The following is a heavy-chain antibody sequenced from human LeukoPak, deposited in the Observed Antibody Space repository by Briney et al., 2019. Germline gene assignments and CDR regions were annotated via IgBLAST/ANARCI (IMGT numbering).Heavy chain of an antibody. V-gene: IGHV1-8*01. CDR3: ARARARSRNWFDP. D-gene: IGHD6-13*01. CDR2: MNPNSGNT. J-gene: IGHJ5*02. CDR1: GYTFTSYD. Sequence: ASVKVSCKAFGYTFTSYDINWVRQATGQGLEWMGWMNPNSGNTGYAQKFQGRITMTRNTSINTAYMELSSLRSEDTAVYYCARARARSRNWFDPWGQGTLVTVSS.